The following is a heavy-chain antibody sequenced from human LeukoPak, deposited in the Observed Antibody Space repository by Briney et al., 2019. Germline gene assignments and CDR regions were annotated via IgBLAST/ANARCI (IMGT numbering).Heavy chain of an antibody. Sequence: SVKVSCKASGYTFTSYGISWVRQAPGQGLEWMGRIIPIFGTTTYAQKFQGRVTITTDESTSTAYMEVSSLRSEDTAVYYCARHPYSSSGDYGPDYFYMDVWGKGTTVTVSS. V-gene: IGHV1-69*05. CDR2: IIPIFGTT. CDR1: GYTFTSYG. J-gene: IGHJ6*03. D-gene: IGHD6-6*01. CDR3: ARHPYSSSGDYGPDYFYMDV.